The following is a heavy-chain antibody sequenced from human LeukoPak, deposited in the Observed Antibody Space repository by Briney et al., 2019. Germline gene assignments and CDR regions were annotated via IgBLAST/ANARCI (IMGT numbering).Heavy chain of an antibody. D-gene: IGHD2-2*01. V-gene: IGHV5-51*01. J-gene: IGHJ6*03. CDR3: AVGRYCSSSSCPSTYYYYYMDV. CDR1: GYSFTNYW. CDR2: IYPGDSDT. Sequence: GESLKISCKGSGYSFTNYWIGWVRQMPGKGLEWMCIIYPGDSDTSYSPTFQRQVTISADKSISTAYLQWSSLKASDTAMYYCAVGRYCSSSSCPSTYYYYYMDVWGKGTTVTVSS.